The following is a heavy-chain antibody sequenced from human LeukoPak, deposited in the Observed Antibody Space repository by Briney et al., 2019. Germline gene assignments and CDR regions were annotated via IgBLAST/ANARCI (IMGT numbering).Heavy chain of an antibody. Sequence: PGRSLRLSCTASGFTFGDYAMSWVRQAPGKGLEWVGFIRSKAYGGTTEYAASVKGRFTISRDDSKSIAYLQMDSLKTEDTAVYYCARVEQWLVLRHWGQGTLVTVSS. D-gene: IGHD6-19*01. CDR1: GFTFGDYA. CDR3: ARVEQWLVLRH. CDR2: IRSKAYGGTT. J-gene: IGHJ1*01. V-gene: IGHV3-49*04.